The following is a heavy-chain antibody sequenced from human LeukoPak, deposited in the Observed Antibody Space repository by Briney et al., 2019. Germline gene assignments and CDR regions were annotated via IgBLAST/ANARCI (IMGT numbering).Heavy chain of an antibody. V-gene: IGHV4-31*03. J-gene: IGHJ3*02. CDR3: ARYCSGGSCYGDAFDI. CDR2: IYYSGST. D-gene: IGHD2-15*01. CDR1: GGSISSGGYY. Sequence: SQTLSLTCTVSGGSISSGGYYWSWLRQPPGKGLEWNGYIYYSGSTYYNPSLKSRVTISVDTSKNQFSLKLSSVTAADTAVYYCARYCSGGSCYGDAFDIWGQGTMVTVSS.